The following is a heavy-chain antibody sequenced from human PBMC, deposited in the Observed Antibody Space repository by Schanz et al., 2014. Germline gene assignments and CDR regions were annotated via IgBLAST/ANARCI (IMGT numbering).Heavy chain of an antibody. Sequence: VQLAESGGGVVQPGRSLRLSCAASGFAFNNYGMHWVRQAPGKGLEWVSYISSSSGTIYYADSVKGRFTISRDNAKNLLYLQMNSLRAEDTAVYYCARPSDSSWYMDVWGKGTTVTVSS. D-gene: IGHD2-21*02. J-gene: IGHJ6*03. CDR2: ISSSSGTI. CDR3: ARPSDSSWYMDV. CDR1: GFAFNNYG. V-gene: IGHV3-48*01.